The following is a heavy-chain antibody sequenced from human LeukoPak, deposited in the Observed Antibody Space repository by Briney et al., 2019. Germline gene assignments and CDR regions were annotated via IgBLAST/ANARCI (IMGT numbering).Heavy chain of an antibody. CDR3: ASDRVLGSGSLDN. CDR1: GLRFSDLW. Sequence: GGSLRLSRTASGLRFSDLWMHWVRQAPGKGLVWVSRIRGDWHDTTYADSVKGRFTISRDNAQNTLYLQMNSLRVEDTAVYYCASDRVLGSGSLDNWGQGTLVTVSS. D-gene: IGHD3-10*01. J-gene: IGHJ4*02. V-gene: IGHV3-74*01. CDR2: IRGDWHDT.